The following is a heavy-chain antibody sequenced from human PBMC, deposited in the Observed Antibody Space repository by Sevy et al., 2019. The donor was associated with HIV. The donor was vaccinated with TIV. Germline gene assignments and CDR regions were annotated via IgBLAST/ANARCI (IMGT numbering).Heavy chain of an antibody. D-gene: IGHD3-22*01. J-gene: IGHJ4*02. CDR2: FDPEDGET. V-gene: IGHV1-24*01. Sequence: ASVKVSCKVSGYTLTALSMHCVRQAPGKGLEWMGTFDPEDGETRFAQKFQGRVTMTEDTSTDIAYMELSSLRSEDTAVYFCATTKDYYDSSGYPFDHWGQGALVTVSS. CDR3: ATTKDYYDSSGYPFDH. CDR1: GYTLTALS.